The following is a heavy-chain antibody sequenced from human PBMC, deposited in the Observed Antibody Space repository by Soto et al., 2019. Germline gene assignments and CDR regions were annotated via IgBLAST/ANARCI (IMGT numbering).Heavy chain of an antibody. CDR3: SISNSYGSGDF. D-gene: IGHD1-26*01. CDR2: ISPVFGTT. J-gene: IGHJ4*02. V-gene: IGHV1-69*01. Sequence: QVQLVQSGAEVKKPGSSVRVSCKASGGTLNSYTISWVRQAPGQGLEWMGGISPVFGTTDYAQQFQGRVTITADQSTGTAYLDLFSLRSGDTAIYYCSISNSYGSGDFWGQGTLVTVSS. CDR1: GGTLNSYT.